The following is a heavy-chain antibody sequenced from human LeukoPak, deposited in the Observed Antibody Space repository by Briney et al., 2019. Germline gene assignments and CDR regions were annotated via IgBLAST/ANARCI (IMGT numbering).Heavy chain of an antibody. CDR2: ITSSSSYI. Sequence: GGSLRLSCAASGFTFSSYWMSWVRQAPGKGLEWVSFITSSSSYIYYADSVKGRFTISRDNAKNSLFLQMNSLTAEDTAVYYCAREDWELPFDYWGQGTLVTVSS. V-gene: IGHV3-21*01. D-gene: IGHD1-7*01. J-gene: IGHJ4*02. CDR3: AREDWELPFDY. CDR1: GFTFSSYW.